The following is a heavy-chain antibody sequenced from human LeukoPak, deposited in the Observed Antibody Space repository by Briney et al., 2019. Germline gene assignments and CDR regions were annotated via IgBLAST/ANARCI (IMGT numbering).Heavy chain of an antibody. J-gene: IGHJ4*02. CDR1: GYTFISYG. Sequence: GASVKVSCKASGYTFISYGISWVRQAPGQGLEWMGWISAYNGNTNYAQKLQGRITMTTDTSTSTAYMELRSLRSDDTAVYYCARNNKFYYHTNLDWGQGTLVTVSP. CDR3: ARNNKFYYHTNLD. CDR2: ISAYNGNT. V-gene: IGHV1-18*01. D-gene: IGHD3-22*01.